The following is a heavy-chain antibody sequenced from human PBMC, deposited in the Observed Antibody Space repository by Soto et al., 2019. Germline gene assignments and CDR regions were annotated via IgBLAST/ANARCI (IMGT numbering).Heavy chain of an antibody. J-gene: IGHJ6*02. CDR2: ISTFSRTM. V-gene: IGHV3-48*01. Sequence: EVQLVESGGGLVQPGGSLRLSCAASGFTFSNFDMNWVRQAPGQGLEWVSYISTFSRTMYFADSVKGRFTISRDNARNSFYLQLNGLRPEDTAVYYCARDDANMARDSGMDVWGQGTTVTVSS. CDR1: GFTFSNFD. D-gene: IGHD3-10*01. CDR3: ARDDANMARDSGMDV.